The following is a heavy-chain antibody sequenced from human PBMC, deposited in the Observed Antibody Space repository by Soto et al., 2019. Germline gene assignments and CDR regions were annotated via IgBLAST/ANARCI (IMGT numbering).Heavy chain of an antibody. V-gene: IGHV4-39*01. CDR1: GGSISSSSYY. D-gene: IGHD2-2*01. J-gene: IGHJ5*02. CDR3: ARQDQLPPNWFDL. Sequence: SETLSLTCTVSGGSISSSSYYWGWIRQPPGKGLEWIGSIYYSGSTYYNPSLKSRVTISVDTSKNQFSLKLSSVSAADTAVYYCARQDQLPPNWFDLWGKGTLVTVSS. CDR2: IYYSGST.